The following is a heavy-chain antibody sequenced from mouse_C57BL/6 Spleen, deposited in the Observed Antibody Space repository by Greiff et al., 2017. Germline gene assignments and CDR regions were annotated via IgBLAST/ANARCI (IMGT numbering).Heavy chain of an antibody. D-gene: IGHD3-2*02. CDR2: ISNLAYSI. J-gene: IGHJ3*01. CDR1: GFTFSDYG. V-gene: IGHV5-15*01. CDR3: ARHESSGSWFAY. Sequence: DVKLVESGGGLVQPGGSLKLSCAASGFTFSDYGMAWVRQAPRKGPEWVAFISNLAYSIYYADTVTGRFTISRENAKNTLYLEMSSLRSEDTAMYYCARHESSGSWFAYWGQGTLVTVSA.